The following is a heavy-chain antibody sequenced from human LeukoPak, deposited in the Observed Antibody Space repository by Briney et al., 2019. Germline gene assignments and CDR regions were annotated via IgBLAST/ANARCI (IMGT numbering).Heavy chain of an antibody. J-gene: IGHJ4*02. CDR3: AAGTAADF. V-gene: IGHV3-11*03. D-gene: IGHD6-13*01. CDR1: GIPFSDYY. Sequence: GGSLRLSCVVSGIPFSDYYMNWIRQAPGKGLEWISYISSGSSYTDYADSVEGRFTISRDNAKSALYLQMNSLRLEDTAVYYCAAGTAADFWGQGTLVTVSS. CDR2: ISSGSSYT.